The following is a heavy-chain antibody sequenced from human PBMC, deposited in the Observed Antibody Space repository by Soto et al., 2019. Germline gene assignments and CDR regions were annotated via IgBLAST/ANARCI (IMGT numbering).Heavy chain of an antibody. CDR3: AASLPNFYVSVGTDYYNYMDV. CDR1: GFTFTSSA. CDR2: IVVGSGNT. D-gene: IGHD3-10*01. J-gene: IGHJ6*03. Sequence: SVKVSCKASGFTFTSSAMQWVRQARGQRLEWIGWIVVGSGNTNYAQKFQERVTITRDMSTSTAYMELSSLRSEDTAVYYCAASLPNFYVSVGTDYYNYMDVWGKGTTVTVSS. V-gene: IGHV1-58*02.